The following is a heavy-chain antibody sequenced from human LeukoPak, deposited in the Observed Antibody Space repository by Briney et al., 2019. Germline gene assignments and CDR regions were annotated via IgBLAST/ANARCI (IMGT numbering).Heavy chain of an antibody. CDR3: ARAEKAVTGTLDY. Sequence: PSETLSLTCTVSGDSISNYYWSWIRQSPGKELEWIGYMYNRGSTIYDPSLKGRVTISTDTSENQFSLRLTSVTAADTAVYYCARAEKAVTGTLDYWGQGTLITVSS. D-gene: IGHD6-19*01. J-gene: IGHJ4*02. CDR2: MYNRGST. V-gene: IGHV4-59*01. CDR1: GDSISNYY.